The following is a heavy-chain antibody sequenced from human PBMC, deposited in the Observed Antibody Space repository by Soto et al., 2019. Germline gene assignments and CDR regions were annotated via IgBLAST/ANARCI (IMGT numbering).Heavy chain of an antibody. CDR2: LWYDGSNK. J-gene: IGHJ4*02. CDR1: GFTFTSYG. CDR3: ARDTTDSAFDY. D-gene: IGHD1-26*01. V-gene: IGHV3-33*01. Sequence: QVQLVESGGGVVQPGRSLRLSCAASGFTFTSYGMHWVRQAPGKGLEWVAVLWYDGSNKYYADSVRGRFTISRDNSKNTLYLQMNSLRAEDTAVYYCARDTTDSAFDYWGQGTLVTVSS.